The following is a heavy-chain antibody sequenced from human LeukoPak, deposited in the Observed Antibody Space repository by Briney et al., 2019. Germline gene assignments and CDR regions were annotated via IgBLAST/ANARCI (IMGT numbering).Heavy chain of an antibody. CDR1: GGSISSYY. V-gene: IGHV4-59*08. CDR2: IYYSGST. Sequence: PSETLSLTCTVSGGSISSYYWSWIRQPPGKGLEWIGYIYYSGSTNYNPSLKSRVTISVDTSKNQFSLKLSSVTAADTAVYYCARAITMVRGVIKYNWFDPWGQGTLVTVSS. J-gene: IGHJ5*02. CDR3: ARAITMVRGVIKYNWFDP. D-gene: IGHD3-10*01.